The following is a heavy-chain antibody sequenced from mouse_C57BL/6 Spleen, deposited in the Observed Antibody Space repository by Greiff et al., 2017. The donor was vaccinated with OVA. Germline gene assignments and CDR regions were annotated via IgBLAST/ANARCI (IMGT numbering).Heavy chain of an antibody. V-gene: IGHV1-72*01. CDR3: ARYTCDSSHWCFDV. CDR2: IVPNRGGT. Sequence: QVQLKQPGAELVKPGASVQLSCKASGYTFTSYWMHWVKQRPGRGLEWIGRIVPNRGGTNYYVKFNSKATLAVDEPSSTDYMRLRSLTSEDYAVDYCARYTCDSSHWCFDVWCGGTTATVSS. J-gene: IGHJ1*01. CDR1: GYTFTSYW. D-gene: IGHD1-1*01.